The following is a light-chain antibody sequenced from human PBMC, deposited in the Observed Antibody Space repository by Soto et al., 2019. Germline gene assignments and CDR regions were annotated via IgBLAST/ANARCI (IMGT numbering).Light chain of an antibody. CDR3: QQYNNWPPT. Sequence: ETVLTQSPATLSLSPGESATLSCRASQSVSTYLAWYQQKPGQAPRLLIYDASNRVTGIPARFRGSGSGTEFTLTISSLQSEDLAVYYCQQYNNWPPTFGRGTRLEIK. V-gene: IGKV3-11*01. CDR1: QSVSTY. CDR2: DAS. J-gene: IGKJ5*01.